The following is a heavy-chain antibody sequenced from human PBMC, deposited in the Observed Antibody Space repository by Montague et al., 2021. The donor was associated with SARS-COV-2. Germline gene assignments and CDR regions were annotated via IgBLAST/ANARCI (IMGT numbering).Heavy chain of an antibody. Sequence: SETLSLTCAVYGGSFSSSSYYWGWIRQPPGKGLEWIGSIYYSGSTYYNPSLKSRVTISVDTSKNQFSLKLSSVTAADTAVYYCARFPTSYYYDSKAAPATPDAFDIWGQGTMVTVSS. J-gene: IGHJ3*02. CDR1: GGSFSSSSYY. CDR2: IYYSGST. V-gene: IGHV4-39*01. D-gene: IGHD3-22*01. CDR3: ARFPTSYYYDSKAAPATPDAFDI.